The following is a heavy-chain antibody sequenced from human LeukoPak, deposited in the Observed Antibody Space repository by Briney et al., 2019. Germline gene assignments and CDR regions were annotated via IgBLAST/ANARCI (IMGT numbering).Heavy chain of an antibody. J-gene: IGHJ4*02. Sequence: GGSLRLSCAASGFTFSSLAMSWVRQAPGKGVEWVSGISGSGGNTYYADSVKGRFTVSRDNSKNTLYLQINRLRAEDTAVYYCAKAGSIRFDYWGQGTLVTVSS. D-gene: IGHD1-26*01. CDR1: GFTFSSLA. V-gene: IGHV3-23*01. CDR3: AKAGSIRFDY. CDR2: ISGSGGNT.